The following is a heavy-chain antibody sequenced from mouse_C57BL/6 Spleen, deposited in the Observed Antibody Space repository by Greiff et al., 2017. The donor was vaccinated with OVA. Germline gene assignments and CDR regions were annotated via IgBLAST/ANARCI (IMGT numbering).Heavy chain of an antibody. CDR2: IYPGDGDT. V-gene: IGHV1-82*01. J-gene: IGHJ2*01. CDR1: GYAFSSSW. CDR3: ARGGKLSYYFDY. Sequence: QVQLKESGPELVKPGASVKISCKASGYAFSSSWMNWVKQRPGKGLEWIGRIYPGDGDTNYNGKFKGKATLTADKSSSTAYMQLSSLTSEDSAVYFCARGGKLSYYFDYWGQGTTLTVSS. D-gene: IGHD2-1*01.